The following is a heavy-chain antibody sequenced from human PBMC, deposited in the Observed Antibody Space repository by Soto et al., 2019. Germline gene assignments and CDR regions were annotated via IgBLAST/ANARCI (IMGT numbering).Heavy chain of an antibody. CDR3: AKVYYYDLSGCGFLDY. J-gene: IGHJ4*02. CDR2: ISGSGRST. CDR1: GFTFISYA. D-gene: IGHD3-22*01. Sequence: GGSLRLSCVTSGFTFISYAIIWFRQSPGKGLEWVSVISGSGRSTNYVNSVKGRFTISRDNSKNTVYLQMNSLRAEDSAVYYCAKVYYYDLSGCGFLDYWGQGAPVTVSS. V-gene: IGHV3-23*01.